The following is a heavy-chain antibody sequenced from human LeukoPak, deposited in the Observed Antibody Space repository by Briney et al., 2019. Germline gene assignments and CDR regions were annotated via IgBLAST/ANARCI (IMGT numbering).Heavy chain of an antibody. Sequence: GGSLRLSCAASGFTFGRYWMHWVRQAPGKGLVWVSRINSDGSSTNYADSVKSRFTISRDNAQNTLYLQMNSLRPEDTAVYYCAKAAWLESWGQGTLVTVSS. V-gene: IGHV3-74*01. J-gene: IGHJ4*02. CDR1: GFTFGRYW. CDR3: AKAAWLES. CDR2: INSDGSST.